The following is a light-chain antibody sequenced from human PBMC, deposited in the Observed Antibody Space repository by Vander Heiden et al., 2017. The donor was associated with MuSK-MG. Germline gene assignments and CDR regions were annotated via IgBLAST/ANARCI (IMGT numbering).Light chain of an antibody. CDR2: GAS. Sequence: EIVLTQSPGILSLSPGERATLSCRVSQTISSSYLAWYQQKPGQAPRLLIYGASSRANGIPDRFSGSGSGTDFTLTSSRREHEDFAVYYWQHDCTSRTFGQGTKVEIK. V-gene: IGKV3-20*01. CDR3: QHDCTSRT. CDR1: QTISSSY. J-gene: IGKJ1*01.